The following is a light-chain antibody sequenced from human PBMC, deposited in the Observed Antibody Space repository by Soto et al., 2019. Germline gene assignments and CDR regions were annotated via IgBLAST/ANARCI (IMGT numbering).Light chain of an antibody. J-gene: IGKJ1*01. V-gene: IGKV1-6*01. CDR2: AAS. CDR1: QAIRND. Sequence: AIQMTQSPSSLSASVGDRVSITCRASQAIRNDVSWYQQKPGKAPNLLIYAASTLHSGVPGRSSGSGSGTDFTLTISSLQPEDFATYYCQQYDTYWTFGQGTKVDIK. CDR3: QQYDTYWT.